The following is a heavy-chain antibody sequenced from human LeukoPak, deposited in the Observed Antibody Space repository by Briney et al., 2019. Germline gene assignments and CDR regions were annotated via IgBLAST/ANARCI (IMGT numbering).Heavy chain of an antibody. CDR2: IRYDGSNK. D-gene: IGHD6-19*01. V-gene: IGHV3-30*02. Sequence: GGSLRLSXAASGFTFSSYGMHWVRQTPGKGLEWVAFIRYDGSNKYYADSVKGRFTISRDNSKNTLYLQMNSLRAEDTAVYYCAKGAWGVAVADYFDYWGQGTLVTVSS. CDR3: AKGAWGVAVADYFDY. J-gene: IGHJ4*02. CDR1: GFTFSSYG.